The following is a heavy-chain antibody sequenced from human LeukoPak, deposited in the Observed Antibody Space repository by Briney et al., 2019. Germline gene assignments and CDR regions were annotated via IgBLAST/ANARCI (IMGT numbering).Heavy chain of an antibody. CDR1: GGSFSGYY. Sequence: SETLSLTCAVYGGSFSGYYWSWIRQPPGKGLEWIGYIYYSGSTNYNPSLKSRVTISVDTSRNQFSLKLSSVTAADTAVYYCARRVGYSYGDDAFDIWGQGTMVTVSS. J-gene: IGHJ3*02. CDR2: IYYSGST. D-gene: IGHD5-18*01. CDR3: ARRVGYSYGDDAFDI. V-gene: IGHV4-59*01.